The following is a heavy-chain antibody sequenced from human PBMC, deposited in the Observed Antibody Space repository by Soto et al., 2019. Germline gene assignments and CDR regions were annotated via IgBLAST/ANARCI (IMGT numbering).Heavy chain of an antibody. J-gene: IGHJ4*02. CDR2: INVYSGDT. CDR3: ARDRSNSDY. V-gene: IGHV1-18*01. Sequence: QVQLVQSGAEVKKPGASVKVSCKASGYTFITYGVSWVRQAPGQGLEWMGWINVYSGDTNYAQDLQGRATVTTDTSTSTVYMELRSLRSDDTAVYYCARDRSNSDYWGQGTLVTVSS. CDR1: GYTFITYG. D-gene: IGHD2-15*01.